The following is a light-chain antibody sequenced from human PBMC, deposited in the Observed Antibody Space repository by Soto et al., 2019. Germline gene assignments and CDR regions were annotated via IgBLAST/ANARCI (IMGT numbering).Light chain of an antibody. CDR3: HQYNDGPGGT. V-gene: IGKV3-15*01. CDR2: GAS. J-gene: IGKJ1*01. Sequence: EIVMTQSPATLYVSPGERAILSCRASQSVSTNLAWYQQKPGQAPRLLIFGASSRAPGIPVRFSGSGSGRQFTLTISGLQSEDFAVYHCHQYNDGPGGTFGQGTKVDI. CDR1: QSVSTN.